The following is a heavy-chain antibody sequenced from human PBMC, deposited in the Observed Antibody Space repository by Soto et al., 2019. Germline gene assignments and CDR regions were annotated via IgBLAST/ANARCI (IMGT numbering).Heavy chain of an antibody. CDR1: GFTFSSYA. CDR3: ARDPRAIFGVEAGSYNWFDP. J-gene: IGHJ5*02. V-gene: IGHV3-30-3*01. Sequence: VQLVESGGGVVQPGRSLRLSCAASGFTFSSYAMHWVRQAPGKGLEWVAVISYDGSNKYYADSVKGRFTISRDNSKNTLYLQMNSLRAEDTAVYYCARDPRAIFGVEAGSYNWFDPWGQGTLVTVSS. CDR2: ISYDGSNK. D-gene: IGHD3-3*01.